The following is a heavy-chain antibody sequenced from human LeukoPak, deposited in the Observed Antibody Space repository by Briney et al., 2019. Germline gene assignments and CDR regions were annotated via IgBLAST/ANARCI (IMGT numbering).Heavy chain of an antibody. CDR1: GGSFSGYY. D-gene: IGHD1-26*01. CDR3: ASLYSGSYYALDY. V-gene: IGHV4-34*01. CDR2: INHSGST. Sequence: SETLSLTCAVYGGSFSGYYWSWIRQPPGKGLEWIGEINHSGSTNYNPSLKSRVTISVDTSKNQFSLKLSSVTAADTAVYYCASLYSGSYYALDYWVQGTLVTVSS. J-gene: IGHJ4*02.